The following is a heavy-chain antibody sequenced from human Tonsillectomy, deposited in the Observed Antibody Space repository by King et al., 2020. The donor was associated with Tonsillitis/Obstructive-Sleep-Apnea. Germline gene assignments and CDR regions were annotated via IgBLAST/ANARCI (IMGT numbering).Heavy chain of an antibody. D-gene: IGHD5-12*01. Sequence: VQLVESGGGLVQPGGSLKLSCAASGFTFSGSAMHWVRQASGKGLEWVGRIRSKANSYATAYAASVKGRFTISRDDSKNTAYLQMNSLKTEDTAVYYCSGAGGGLRGPFDYWGQGTLVTVSS. CDR1: GFTFSGSA. V-gene: IGHV3-73*01. CDR3: SGAGGGLRGPFDY. CDR2: IRSKANSYAT. J-gene: IGHJ4*02.